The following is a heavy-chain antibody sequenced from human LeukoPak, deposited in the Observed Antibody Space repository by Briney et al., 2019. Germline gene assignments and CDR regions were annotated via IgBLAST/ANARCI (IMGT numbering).Heavy chain of an antibody. V-gene: IGHV4-59*01. J-gene: IGHJ5*02. D-gene: IGHD3-3*01. Sequence: PSETLSLTCTVSGGSIRDYYWSWIRQAPGQGLEWIGYIHYSGNTKYNPSLKSRVIISLDTSKNQLSLKVTSVTAADTAVYYCAREPGVNDFWSSGPLDPRSWLDPWGQGTLVTVSS. CDR2: IHYSGNT. CDR1: GGSIRDYY. CDR3: AREPGVNDFWSSGPLDPRSWLDP.